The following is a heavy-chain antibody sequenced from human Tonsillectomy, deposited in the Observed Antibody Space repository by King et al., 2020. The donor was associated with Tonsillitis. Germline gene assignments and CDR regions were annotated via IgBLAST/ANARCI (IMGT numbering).Heavy chain of an antibody. V-gene: IGHV4-39*01. CDR1: GCSISSSSYY. J-gene: IGHJ4*02. D-gene: IGHD2-15*01. CDR3: ARRVVVAATLHYFDY. Sequence: VQLQESGPGLVKPSETLSLTCTVSGCSISSSSYYWGWIRQPPGKGLEWIGSIYYSGSTYYNPSLKSRVTISVDTSKNQFSLKLSSVTAADTAVYYCARRVVVAATLHYFDYWGQGTLVTVSS. CDR2: IYYSGST.